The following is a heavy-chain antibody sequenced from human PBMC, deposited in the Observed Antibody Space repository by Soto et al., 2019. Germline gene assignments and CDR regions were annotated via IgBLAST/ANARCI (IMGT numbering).Heavy chain of an antibody. CDR1: GYTFTSYG. Sequence: QVQLVQSGAEVKKPGASVKVSCKASGYTFTSYGISWVRQAPGQGLEWMGWISAYNGNTNYAQKLQGRVTMTTDTSTSTVYMELRSLRSDDTAVYYCALLGNYDFWRGRYFDYWGQGTLVTVSS. J-gene: IGHJ4*02. CDR2: ISAYNGNT. V-gene: IGHV1-18*01. D-gene: IGHD3-3*01. CDR3: ALLGNYDFWRGRYFDY.